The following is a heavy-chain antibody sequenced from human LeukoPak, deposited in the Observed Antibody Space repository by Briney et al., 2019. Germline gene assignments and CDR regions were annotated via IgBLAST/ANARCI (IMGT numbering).Heavy chain of an antibody. Sequence: GGSLRLSCAASGFTFSSYGMHWVRQAPGKGLEWVAVIWSDGSSKHYADSVKGRFTISRDNSKNTLYLQMSSLRAEDTALYYCARGQPPSYYDMDVWGQGATVTVSS. V-gene: IGHV3-33*01. D-gene: IGHD6-13*01. J-gene: IGHJ6*02. CDR3: ARGQPPSYYDMDV. CDR1: GFTFSSYG. CDR2: IWSDGSSK.